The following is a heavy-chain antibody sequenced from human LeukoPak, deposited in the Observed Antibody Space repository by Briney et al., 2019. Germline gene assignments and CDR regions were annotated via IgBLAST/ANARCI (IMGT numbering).Heavy chain of an antibody. Sequence: PGGSLRLSCAASGFTFSSYSMNWVRQAPGKGLEWVSYISSSGSTIYYADSVKGRFTISRDNAKNSLYLQMNSLRAEDTAVYYCARDRGYSYGGFDYWGQGTLVTVSS. J-gene: IGHJ4*02. CDR3: ARDRGYSYGGFDY. V-gene: IGHV3-48*04. D-gene: IGHD5-18*01. CDR2: ISSSGSTI. CDR1: GFTFSSYS.